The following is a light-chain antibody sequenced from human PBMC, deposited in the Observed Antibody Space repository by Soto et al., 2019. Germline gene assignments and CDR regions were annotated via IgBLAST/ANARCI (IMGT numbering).Light chain of an antibody. CDR3: QQYNIYSGT. V-gene: IGKV1-5*01. CDR2: DAS. CDR1: QSISSW. Sequence: DIQMTQSPSTLSASVGDRVTITCRASQSISSWLAWYKQKPGKAPKLLIYDASSLESGVPSRFSGSGSGTEFTLSISSLQPDDFATYYCQQYNIYSGTFGQGTKV. J-gene: IGKJ1*01.